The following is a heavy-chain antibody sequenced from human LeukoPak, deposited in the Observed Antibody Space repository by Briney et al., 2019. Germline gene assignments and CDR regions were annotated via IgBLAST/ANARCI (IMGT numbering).Heavy chain of an antibody. CDR2: IIPILNIT. D-gene: IGHD5-12*01. J-gene: IGHJ3*02. Sequence: ASVKASCKASGGSFTSYTINWVRQAPGQGLEWMGRIIPILNITNYAQKFQGRVTITADKSTSTAYMDLNSLRSEDTALYYCARAQVDSDAFDIWGQGTMVTVSS. CDR1: GGSFTSYT. V-gene: IGHV1-69*02. CDR3: ARAQVDSDAFDI.